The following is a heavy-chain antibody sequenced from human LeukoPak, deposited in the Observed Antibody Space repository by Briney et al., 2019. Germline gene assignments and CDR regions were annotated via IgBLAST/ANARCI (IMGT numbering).Heavy chain of an antibody. CDR2: IYYSGST. D-gene: IGHD5-18*01. CDR1: GGSVSSGSYY. CDR3: ARATSGYNYAYNY. J-gene: IGHJ4*02. V-gene: IGHV4-61*01. Sequence: SETLSLTCTVSGGSVSSGSYYWSWIRQPPGKGLEWIGYIYYSGSTNYNPSLKSRVTISVDTSKNQFSLKLSSVTAADTAVYYCARATSGYNYAYNYWGQGTLVTVSS.